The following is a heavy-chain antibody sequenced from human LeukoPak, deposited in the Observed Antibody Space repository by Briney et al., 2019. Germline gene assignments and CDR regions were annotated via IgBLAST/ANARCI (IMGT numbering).Heavy chain of an antibody. Sequence: ASVKASCKASGYTFTGYYMHWVRQAPGQGLEWMGWINPNSGGTNYAQKFQGRVTMTRDTSIGTAYMELSRLRSDDTAVYYCARDTGIAAPHGPDYWGQGTLVTVSS. CDR1: GYTFTGYY. V-gene: IGHV1-2*02. CDR3: ARDTGIAAPHGPDY. D-gene: IGHD6-13*01. J-gene: IGHJ4*02. CDR2: INPNSGGT.